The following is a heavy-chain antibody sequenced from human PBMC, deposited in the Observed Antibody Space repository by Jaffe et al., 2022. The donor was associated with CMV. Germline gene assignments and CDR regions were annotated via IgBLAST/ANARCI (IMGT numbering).Heavy chain of an antibody. CDR3: TRETDDKWLIYYMDV. CDR2: IRSKAYGGTT. D-gene: IGHD3-22*01. V-gene: IGHV3-49*04. Sequence: EVQLVESGGGLVQPGRSLRLSCTASGFTFGDYAMSWVRQAPGKGLEWVGFIRSKAYGGTTEYAASVKGRFTISRDDSKSIAYLQMNSLKTEDTAVYYCTRETDDKWLIYYMDVWGKGTTVTVSS. J-gene: IGHJ6*03. CDR1: GFTFGDYA.